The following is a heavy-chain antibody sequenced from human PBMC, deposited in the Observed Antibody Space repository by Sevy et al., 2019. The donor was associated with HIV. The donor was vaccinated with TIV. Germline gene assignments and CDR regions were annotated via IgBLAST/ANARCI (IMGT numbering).Heavy chain of an antibody. V-gene: IGHV3-53*01. J-gene: IGHJ4*02. CDR3: TRDQWDHGSGSLYFAS. Sequence: GGSLRLSCATSGFTVSSNSMSWVRQAPGKGLEWVSVISGGLRTYYADSVKGRFTISRDNSENTLYLQMSSLKAEDTAVYYCTRDQWDHGSGSLYFASWGQRTLVTVSS. CDR1: GFTVSSNS. D-gene: IGHD3-10*01. CDR2: ISGGLRT.